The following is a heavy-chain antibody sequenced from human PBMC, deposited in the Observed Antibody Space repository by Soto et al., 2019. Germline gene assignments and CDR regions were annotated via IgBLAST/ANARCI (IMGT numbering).Heavy chain of an antibody. J-gene: IGHJ3*02. CDR3: ARDATFGTKGGSFDI. CDR2: MWYDGTNK. V-gene: IGHV3-33*01. CDR1: GFTFRIYS. D-gene: IGHD3-16*01. Sequence: GGSLRLSCAASGFTFRIYSMHWVRQSPGKGLEWVAVMWYDGTNKYYGESVKGRFTISRDNSENTLYLQMNSLRVEDTAVYYCARDATFGTKGGSFDIWGHGTLVTVS.